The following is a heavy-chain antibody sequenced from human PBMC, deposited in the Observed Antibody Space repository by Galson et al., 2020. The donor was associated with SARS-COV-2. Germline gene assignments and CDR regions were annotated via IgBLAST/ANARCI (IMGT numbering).Heavy chain of an antibody. D-gene: IGHD3-16*02. V-gene: IGHV3-9*01. CDR2: ISWNSGSI. CDR1: GFTFDDYA. Sequence: SLKISCAASGFTFDDYAMHWVRQAPGKGLEWVSGISWNSGSIGYADSVKGRFTISRDNAKNSLYLQMNSLRAEDTALYYCAKSEYSLWGVIVPLDYWGQGTLVTVSS. CDR3: AKSEYSLWGVIVPLDY. J-gene: IGHJ4*02.